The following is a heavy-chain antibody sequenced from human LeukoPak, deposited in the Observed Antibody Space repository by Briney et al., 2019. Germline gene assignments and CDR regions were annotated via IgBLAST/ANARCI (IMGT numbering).Heavy chain of an antibody. CDR3: ARAPGYFDY. J-gene: IGHJ4*02. CDR2: INNEGSDT. CDR1: GLTFSNQW. D-gene: IGHD7-27*01. Sequence: GGSLRLSCIVSGLTFSNQWMHWVRQAPGKGLVWVSHINNEGSDTRYADSVKGRFTISRDNSKNTLYLQMNSLRAEDTAVYYCARAPGYFDYWGQGTLVTVSS. V-gene: IGHV3-74*01.